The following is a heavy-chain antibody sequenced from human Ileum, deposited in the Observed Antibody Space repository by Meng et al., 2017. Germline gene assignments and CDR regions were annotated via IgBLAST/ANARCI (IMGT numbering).Heavy chain of an antibody. CDR1: GFTFSSYA. CDR2: ISGSGGST. CDR3: AKDGAYYYDSSGRMGAFDI. Sequence: GGSLRLSCAASGFTFSSYAMSWVRQAPGKGLEWVSAISGSGGSTYYADSVKGRFTISRDNSKNTLYLQMNSLRAEDTAVYYCAKDGAYYYDSSGRMGAFDIWGQGTMVTVSS. J-gene: IGHJ3*02. D-gene: IGHD3-22*01. V-gene: IGHV3-23*01.